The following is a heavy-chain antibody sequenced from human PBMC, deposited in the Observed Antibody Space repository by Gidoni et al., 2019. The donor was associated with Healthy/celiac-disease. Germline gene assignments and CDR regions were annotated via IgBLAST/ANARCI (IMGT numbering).Heavy chain of an antibody. Sequence: QVQLVESGGGVVQPGRSLRLSCAASGFTFSSYAMPWVRQAPGKELEWVAVISYEGSNKYYADSVKGRFTISRDKSKNKRCMQMNSLRAEDRAVYYCARRDPVGRWLHSDYYYGMDVWGQGTTVTVSS. J-gene: IGHJ6*02. CDR1: GFTFSSYA. CDR2: ISYEGSNK. CDR3: ARRDPVGRWLHSDYYYGMDV. V-gene: IGHV3-30*04. D-gene: IGHD5-12*01.